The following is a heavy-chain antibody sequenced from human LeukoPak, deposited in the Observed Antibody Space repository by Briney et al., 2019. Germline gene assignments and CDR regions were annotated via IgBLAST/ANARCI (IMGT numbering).Heavy chain of an antibody. CDR2: INPGDSDT. CDR3: ARSTTVTTSWYFDL. CDR1: GYTFTSDS. J-gene: IGHJ2*01. V-gene: IGHV5-51*01. D-gene: IGHD4-17*01. Sequence: GESLKISCQGSGYTFTSDSIGWVRQMPGKGLELMGIINPGDSDTRYTLSFQGQVSISADRSISTAYLQWSSLKASDSAMYYCARSTTVTTSWYFDLWGRGTLVTVSS.